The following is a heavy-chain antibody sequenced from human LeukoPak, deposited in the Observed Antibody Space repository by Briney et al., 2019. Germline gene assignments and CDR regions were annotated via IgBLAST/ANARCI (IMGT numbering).Heavy chain of an antibody. D-gene: IGHD3-10*01. J-gene: IGHJ4*02. CDR3: ARDRPVYGSGSYPDY. Sequence: SETLSLTCTVSGGSVSSVSDYWGWIRQPPGKGLGWIGYIYYSGSTNYNPSLKSRVTISLDTSKNQFSLKLSSVTAADTAVYYCARDRPVYGSGSYPDYWGQGTLVTVSS. CDR1: GGSVSSVSDY. V-gene: IGHV4-61*01. CDR2: IYYSGST.